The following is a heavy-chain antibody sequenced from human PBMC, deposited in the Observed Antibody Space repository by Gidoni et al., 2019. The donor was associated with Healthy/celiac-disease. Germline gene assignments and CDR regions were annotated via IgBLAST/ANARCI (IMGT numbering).Heavy chain of an antibody. CDR2: IWYDGSNK. J-gene: IGHJ4*02. CDR1: GFTFSSYG. Sequence: QVQLVESGGGVVQPGRSLRLSCAASGFTFSSYGMHWVRQAPGKGLEWVAVIWYDGSNKYYADSVKGRFTISRDNSKNTLYLQMNSLRAEDTAVYYCAREGGYSGYVGYWGQGTLVTVSS. D-gene: IGHD5-12*01. CDR3: AREGGYSGYVGY. V-gene: IGHV3-33*01.